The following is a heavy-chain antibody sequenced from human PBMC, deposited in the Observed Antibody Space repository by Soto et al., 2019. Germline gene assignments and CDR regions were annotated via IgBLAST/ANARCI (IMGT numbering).Heavy chain of an antibody. D-gene: IGHD3-10*02. Sequence: PSETLSLTGAVSGYSISSGDYWGWIRQPPGKGLEWIGSIYHSVSTYYNPSLKSRVTISVDTSKNQFSLQLSSVTAADTAVYYCARDRSCSVEMDTIWDYLGEGTLVTFCS. CDR2: IYHSVST. J-gene: IGHJ4*02. CDR3: ARDRSCSVEMDTIWDY. CDR1: GYSISSGDY. V-gene: IGHV4-38-2*02.